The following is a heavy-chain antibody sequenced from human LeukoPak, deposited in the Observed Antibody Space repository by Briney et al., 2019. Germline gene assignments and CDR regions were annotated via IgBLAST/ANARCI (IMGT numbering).Heavy chain of an antibody. CDR1: GFTFSNYG. CDR3: ARDQDWGSFDI. CDR2: IGGRGDRT. D-gene: IGHD7-27*01. Sequence: GGSLRLSCAASGFTFSNYGMDWVRQAPGKGLEWVSGIGGRGDRTYFADSVKGRFAISRDNSKNTMYLQMSSLRAGDTAIYYCARDQDWGSFDIWGQGTMVTVSS. V-gene: IGHV3-23*01. J-gene: IGHJ3*02.